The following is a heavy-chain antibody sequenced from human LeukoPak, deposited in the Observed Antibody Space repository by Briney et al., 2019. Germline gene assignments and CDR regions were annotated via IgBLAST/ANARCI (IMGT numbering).Heavy chain of an antibody. D-gene: IGHD3-16*01. CDR1: GFTFSSYW. CDR2: INNDGSST. J-gene: IGHJ3*02. V-gene: IGHV3-74*01. CDR3: ARGGRWAQDAFDI. Sequence: GGSLRLSCAASGFTFSSYWMHWVRQAPGKGLVWVSRINNDGSSTSYADSVKGRFTISRDNAKNTLYLQMNSLGAEATAVYYCARGGRWAQDAFDIWGQGTMVTVSS.